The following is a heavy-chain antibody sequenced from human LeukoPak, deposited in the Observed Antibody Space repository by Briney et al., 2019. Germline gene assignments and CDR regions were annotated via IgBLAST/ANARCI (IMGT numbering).Heavy chain of an antibody. V-gene: IGHV3-23*01. Sequence: GGSLRLSCAASGFTFTSYAMSWVRQAPGEGLEWVSAISGSGGSTYYADSVKGRFTISRDNSKNTLYLQMNSLRAEDTAVYYCAKDLVFIRIVVVPAANFDYWGQGTLVTVSS. CDR2: ISGSGGST. CDR1: GFTFTSYA. J-gene: IGHJ4*02. CDR3: AKDLVFIRIVVVPAANFDY. D-gene: IGHD2-2*01.